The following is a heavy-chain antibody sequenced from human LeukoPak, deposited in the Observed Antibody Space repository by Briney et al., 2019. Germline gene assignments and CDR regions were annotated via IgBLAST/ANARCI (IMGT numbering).Heavy chain of an antibody. CDR1: GFTFSSYS. CDR3: YIGFGEKFNYYYMDV. D-gene: IGHD3-10*01. V-gene: IGHV3-21*01. Sequence: PGGSLRLSCAASGFTFSSYSMNWVRQAPGKGLEWVSSISGSSSYIYYADSVKGRFTISRDNAKNSLYVQMNSLRAEDTAVYYCYIGFGEKFNYYYMDVWGKGTTVTISS. J-gene: IGHJ6*03. CDR2: ISGSSSYI.